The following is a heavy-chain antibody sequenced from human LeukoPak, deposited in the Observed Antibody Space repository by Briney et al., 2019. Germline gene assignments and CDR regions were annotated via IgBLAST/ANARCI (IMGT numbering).Heavy chain of an antibody. CDR2: IYYSGST. J-gene: IGHJ4*02. V-gene: IGHV4-31*03. Sequence: SETLSLTCTVSGGFISSGDYYWSWIRQLPGKGLECIGYIYYSGSTYYNPSLESRVTMSVDTSKNQFSLKLTSVTVADTAVYYCARTFYYGSRSLDFWGQGALVTVSS. CDR1: GGFISSGDYY. CDR3: ARTFYYGSRSLDF. D-gene: IGHD3-10*01.